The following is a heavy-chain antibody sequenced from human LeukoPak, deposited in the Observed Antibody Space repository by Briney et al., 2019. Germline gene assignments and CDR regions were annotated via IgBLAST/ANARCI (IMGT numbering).Heavy chain of an antibody. V-gene: IGHV3-30*04. D-gene: IGHD2/OR15-2a*01. Sequence: GGSLRLSCAASGFTFSKYTMHWVRQAPGKGLEWVALISYDGSKKYYADSVRGRFTISRDNSKNTLYLQMNSLRAEDTAIYYCAREGPRGNSQFDYWGQGTLVTVSS. J-gene: IGHJ4*02. CDR3: AREGPRGNSQFDY. CDR1: GFTFSKYT. CDR2: ISYDGSKK.